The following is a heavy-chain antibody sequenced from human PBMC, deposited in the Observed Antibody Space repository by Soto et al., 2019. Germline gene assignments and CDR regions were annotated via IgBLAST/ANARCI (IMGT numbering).Heavy chain of an antibody. Sequence: GGSLRLACAAAGFTFSRDGMRWVRQAPGKGLEWVAVISYDGSNKYYADSVKGRFTISRDNSKNTLYLQMNSLRAEDTAVYYCAKGGVRWLRLPGLSYYGMDVWGQGTTVTVSS. CDR1: GFTFSRDG. CDR3: AKGGVRWLRLPGLSYYGMDV. CDR2: ISYDGSNK. J-gene: IGHJ6*02. D-gene: IGHD5-12*01. V-gene: IGHV3-30*18.